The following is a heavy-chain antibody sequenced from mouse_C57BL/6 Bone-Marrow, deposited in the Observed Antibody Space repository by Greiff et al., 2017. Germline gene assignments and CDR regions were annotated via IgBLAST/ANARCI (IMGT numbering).Heavy chain of an antibody. V-gene: IGHV5-6*01. CDR1: GFTFSSYG. J-gene: IGHJ3*01. Sequence: EVQGVESGGDLVKPGGSLKLSCAASGFTFSSYGMSWVRQTPDKGLEWVATISSGGSYTYYPDSVKGRVTISRDNAKNTLYLQMSSLKSEDTAMYYCARHEAYWGQGTMVTVSA. CDR2: ISSGGSYT. CDR3: ARHEAY.